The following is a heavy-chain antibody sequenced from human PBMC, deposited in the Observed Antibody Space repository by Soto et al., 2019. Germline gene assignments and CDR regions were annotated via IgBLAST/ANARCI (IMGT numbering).Heavy chain of an antibody. CDR2: ISAYNGNT. D-gene: IGHD5-18*01. J-gene: IGHJ5*02. Sequence: GASVKVSCKASGYTFTSYGISWVRHAPGQGLEWMGWISAYNGNTSYAQKLQGRVTMTTDTSTSTAYMELRSLRSDDTAVYYCASTGGYSYGSNWFDPWGQGTLVTVSS. CDR3: ASTGGYSYGSNWFDP. V-gene: IGHV1-18*01. CDR1: GYTFTSYG.